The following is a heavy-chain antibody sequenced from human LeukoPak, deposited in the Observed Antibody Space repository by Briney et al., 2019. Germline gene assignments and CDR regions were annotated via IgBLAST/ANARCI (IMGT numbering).Heavy chain of an antibody. J-gene: IGHJ6*03. CDR2: IYTSGST. Sequence: SSETLSLTCTVSGGSISSGSYYWSWIRQPAGKGLEWIGRIYTSGSTNYNPSLKSRVTISVDTSKNQFSLKLSSVTAADTAVYYCARDPDYQYYYYMDVWGKGTTVTVSS. V-gene: IGHV4-61*02. CDR3: ARDPDYQYYYYMDV. D-gene: IGHD4-11*01. CDR1: GGSISSGSYY.